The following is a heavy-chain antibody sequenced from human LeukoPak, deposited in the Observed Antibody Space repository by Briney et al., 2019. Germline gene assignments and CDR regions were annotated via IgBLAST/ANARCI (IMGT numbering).Heavy chain of an antibody. CDR1: GGSISSYY. CDR2: IYYSGST. V-gene: IGHV4-59*01. D-gene: IGHD6-13*01. Sequence: SETLSLTCTVSGGSISSYYWSWIRQPPGKGLEWIGNIYYSGSTNYNPSLKSRVTISVDTSKNQFSLRLSSVTAADTAVYYCAREYYVGAAAVFDYWGQGTLVTVSS. CDR3: AREYYVGAAAVFDY. J-gene: IGHJ4*02.